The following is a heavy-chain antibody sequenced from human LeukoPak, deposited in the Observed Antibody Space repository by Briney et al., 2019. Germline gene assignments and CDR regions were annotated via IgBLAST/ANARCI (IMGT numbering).Heavy chain of an antibody. CDR3: AKRSCSGGSCNFDY. Sequence: PGGSLRLSCGASGFTFRSYGVHWVRQAPGKGLEWVAFIQKDGSNKYYGDSVKGRFTISRDNSKNTLYLQMNSLRAEDTAVYYCAKRSCSGGSCNFDYWGQGTLVTVSS. V-gene: IGHV3-30*02. CDR1: GFTFRSYG. D-gene: IGHD2-15*01. CDR2: IQKDGSNK. J-gene: IGHJ4*02.